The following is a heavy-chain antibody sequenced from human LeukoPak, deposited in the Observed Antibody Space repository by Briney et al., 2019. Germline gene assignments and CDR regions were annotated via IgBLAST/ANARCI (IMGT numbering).Heavy chain of an antibody. Sequence: PGGSLRLSCAASGFTFSSYWMSWVRQAPGKGLEWVANIKQDGSEKYYVDSVKGRFTISRDNAKNSLYLQMNSLRAEDTAVYYCARPGYFDWLFLWYWGQGTLVTVSS. D-gene: IGHD3-9*01. V-gene: IGHV3-7*01. CDR3: ARPGYFDWLFLWY. CDR2: IKQDGSEK. J-gene: IGHJ4*02. CDR1: GFTFSSYW.